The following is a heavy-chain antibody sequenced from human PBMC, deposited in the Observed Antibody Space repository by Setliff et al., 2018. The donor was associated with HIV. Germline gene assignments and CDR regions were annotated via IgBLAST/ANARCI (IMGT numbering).Heavy chain of an antibody. V-gene: IGHV1-46*01. J-gene: IGHJ4*02. Sequence: ASVKISCKASGYTFTSYYMHWVRQAPGQGLEWMGIINPSGGSTSYAQKFQGRVTMTRDTSTSTVYKELSSLRSEEASVYYCARGVLEGDAFDYWGQGTLVTVSS. D-gene: IGHD3-3*01. CDR1: GYTFTSYY. CDR2: INPSGGST. CDR3: ARGVLEGDAFDY.